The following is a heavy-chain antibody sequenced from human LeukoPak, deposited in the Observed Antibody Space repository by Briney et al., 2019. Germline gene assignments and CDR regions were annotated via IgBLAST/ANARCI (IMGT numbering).Heavy chain of an antibody. Sequence: SETLSLTCADYGGSFSGYYWSWVRQPPGKGLEWIGEINHSGSTKYNPSLKSRVTISVDPSKNQFSLKLSSVTAADTAVYYCARAVYYYDSSGYPRGYYFDYWGQGTLVTVSS. CDR3: ARAVYYYDSSGYPRGYYFDY. J-gene: IGHJ4*02. CDR2: INHSGST. CDR1: GGSFSGYY. D-gene: IGHD3-22*01. V-gene: IGHV4-34*01.